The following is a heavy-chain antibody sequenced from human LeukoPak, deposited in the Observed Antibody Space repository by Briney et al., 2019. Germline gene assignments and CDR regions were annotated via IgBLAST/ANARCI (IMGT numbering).Heavy chain of an antibody. CDR2: INPNSGGT. D-gene: IGHD1-26*01. CDR1: GYTFTGYY. Sequence: ASVTVSCKASGYTFTGYYMHWVRQAPGQGLEWMGWINPNSGGTNYAQKFQGRDTMTRDTSISTAYMELSRLRSDDTAVYYWASSIVGATKSWFDPWGQGTLVTVSS. V-gene: IGHV1-2*02. CDR3: ASSIVGATKSWFDP. J-gene: IGHJ5*02.